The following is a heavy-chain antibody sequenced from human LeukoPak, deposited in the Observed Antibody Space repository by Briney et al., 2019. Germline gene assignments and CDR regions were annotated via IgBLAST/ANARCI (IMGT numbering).Heavy chain of an antibody. CDR3: ARDPTGYSSSWYQFVDGISYYFDY. Sequence: GGSLRLSCAASGFTFSIYWMHWVRQAPGKGLVWVSRINSDGSSTSYADSVKGRFTISRDNAKNSLYLQMNSLRAEDTAVYYCARDPTGYSSSWYQFVDGISYYFDYWGQGTLVTVSS. J-gene: IGHJ4*02. V-gene: IGHV3-74*01. CDR2: INSDGSST. D-gene: IGHD6-13*01. CDR1: GFTFSIYW.